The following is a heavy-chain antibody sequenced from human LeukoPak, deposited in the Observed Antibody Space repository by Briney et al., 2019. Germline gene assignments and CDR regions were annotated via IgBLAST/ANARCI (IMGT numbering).Heavy chain of an antibody. CDR2: ISTSSTTI. V-gene: IGHV3-48*04. J-gene: IGHJ4*02. Sequence: PGGSLRLSCAASGFTFSTYSLNWVRQAPGKGLEWISYISTSSTTIYYADSVKGRFTISRDNAKNSLFLQMNSLRAEDTAVYYCARESRLRLGKLSFLDYWGQGTLVTVSS. D-gene: IGHD3-16*02. CDR1: GFTFSTYS. CDR3: ARESRLRLGKLSFLDY.